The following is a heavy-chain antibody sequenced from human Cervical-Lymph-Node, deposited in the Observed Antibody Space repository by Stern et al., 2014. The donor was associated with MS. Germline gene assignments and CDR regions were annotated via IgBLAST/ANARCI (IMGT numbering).Heavy chain of an antibody. CDR2: IYPDDFDA. CDR1: GYSFTNYW. D-gene: IGHD3-10*01. Sequence: EVQLVQSGAEVKKPGESLKISCKGSGYSFTNYWIGWVRQMPGKGLEWMGIIYPDDFDARYSPSFQGQVTISADKSINTAYLQWSSLKASDTAMYYSRMWAVQGPRGNLPGYFQHWGQGTLVTVSS. J-gene: IGHJ1*01. CDR3: RMWAVQGPRGNLPGYFQH. V-gene: IGHV5-51*01.